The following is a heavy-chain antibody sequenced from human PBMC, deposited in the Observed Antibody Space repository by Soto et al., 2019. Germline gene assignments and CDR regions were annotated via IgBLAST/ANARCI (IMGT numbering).Heavy chain of an antibody. D-gene: IGHD6-19*01. J-gene: IGHJ5*02. V-gene: IGHV4-59*01. CDR2: IYYSGST. Sequence: PSETLSLTCTVSGGSISSYYWSWIRQPPGKGLEWIGYIYYSGSTNYNPSLKSRVTISVDTSKNQFSLKLSSVTAADTAVYYCARVAVAGTGPEEGWFDPWGQGTLVTVSS. CDR1: GGSISSYY. CDR3: ARVAVAGTGPEEGWFDP.